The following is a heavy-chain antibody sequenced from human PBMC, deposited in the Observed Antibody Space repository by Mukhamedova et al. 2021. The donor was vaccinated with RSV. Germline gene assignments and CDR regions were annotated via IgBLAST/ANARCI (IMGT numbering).Heavy chain of an antibody. Sequence: QAPGKGLEWVSLISWDGRSTYYADSVKGRFTISRDNSKNSLYLQINSLRAEDTALYYCAKPEYSSSWYPIDYCGQGTLVTVSS. V-gene: IGHV3-43D*03. J-gene: IGHJ4*02. CDR2: ISWDGRST. CDR3: AKPEYSSSWYPIDY. D-gene: IGHD6-13*01.